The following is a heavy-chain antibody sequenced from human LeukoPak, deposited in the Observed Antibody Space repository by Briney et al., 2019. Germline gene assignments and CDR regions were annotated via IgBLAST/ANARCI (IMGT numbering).Heavy chain of an antibody. CDR3: AKGSVSGSYFPFQH. CDR1: GYTFTSYD. D-gene: IGHD1-26*01. CDR2: MNPNSGNT. V-gene: IGHV1-8*01. J-gene: IGHJ1*01. Sequence: GASVKVSCKASGYTFTSYDINWVRQATGQGLEWMGWMNPNSGNTGYAQKFQGRVTMTRNTSISTAYMELSSLRSEDTAVYYCAKGSVSGSYFPFQHWGQGTLVTVSS.